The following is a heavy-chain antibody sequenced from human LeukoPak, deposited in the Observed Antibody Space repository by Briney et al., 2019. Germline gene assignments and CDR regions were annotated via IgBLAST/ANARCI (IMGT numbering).Heavy chain of an antibody. J-gene: IGHJ5*02. Sequence: PSETLSLTCTVSGGSISSGGYYWSWIRQHPGKGLEWIGYIYYSGSTYYNPSLKSRVTISVDTSKNQFSLKLSSVTAADTAVYYCARAEKQQLVHWFDPWGQGTLVTVSS. CDR2: IYYSGST. CDR3: ARAEKQQLVHWFDP. D-gene: IGHD6-13*01. V-gene: IGHV4-31*03. CDR1: GGSISSGGYY.